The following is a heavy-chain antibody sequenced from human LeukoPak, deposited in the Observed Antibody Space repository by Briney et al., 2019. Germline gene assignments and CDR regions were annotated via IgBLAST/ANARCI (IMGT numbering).Heavy chain of an antibody. CDR3: VDIVVVPAAIIFDY. Sequence: SETLSLTCAVYGGSFSGYYWSWIRQPPGKGLEWIGEINHSGSTNYNPSLKSRVTISVDTSKNQFSLKLSSVTAADTAVYYCVDIVVVPAAIIFDYWGQGTQVTVSS. J-gene: IGHJ4*02. D-gene: IGHD2-2*03. CDR2: INHSGST. V-gene: IGHV4-34*01. CDR1: GGSFSGYY.